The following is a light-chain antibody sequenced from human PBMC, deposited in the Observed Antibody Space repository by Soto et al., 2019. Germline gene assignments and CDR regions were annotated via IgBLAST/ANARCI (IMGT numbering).Light chain of an antibody. J-gene: IGLJ2*01. CDR2: DVS. V-gene: IGLV2-14*01. Sequence: QSVLTQPASVSGSPGQSITISCTGTSSDVGGYNYVSWYQQHPGKAPKLMIYDVSNRPSGVSNRFSGSKSGNTDSLTISGLQAEDDADYYCSSYTSSSTLGVVFGGGTKVTVL. CDR1: SSDVGGYNY. CDR3: SSYTSSSTLGVV.